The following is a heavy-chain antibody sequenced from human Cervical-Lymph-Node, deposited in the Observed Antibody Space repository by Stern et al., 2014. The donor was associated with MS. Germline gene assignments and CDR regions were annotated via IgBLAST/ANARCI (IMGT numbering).Heavy chain of an antibody. CDR3: ARTKESVLDY. V-gene: IGHV3-74*02. J-gene: IGHJ4*02. CDR2: ISGDGSIT. D-gene: IGHD6-6*01. CDR1: GFTFSTNW. Sequence: EVHLVESGGGLVQPGGSLRLSCVASGFTFSTNWMYWVRQAPGKGLVWVSRISGDGSITAYADSVRGRLTISRDNSKNTLYLEMNSLRAEDTALYYCARTKESVLDYWGQGTLVTVSS.